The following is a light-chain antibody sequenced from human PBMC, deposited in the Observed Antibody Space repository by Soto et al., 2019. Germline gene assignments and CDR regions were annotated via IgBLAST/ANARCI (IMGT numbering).Light chain of an antibody. CDR1: QSVSSN. V-gene: IGKV3-15*01. J-gene: IGKJ1*01. CDR3: QHYNNWPHT. Sequence: EIVMTQSPATLSVSPGERATLSCRASQSVSSNLAWYQQKPGQAPRLLIYGASTRSTGIPARFSGSGYGTEFTLTISSLQSEDFAVYYCQHYNNWPHTFGQGTKVEIK. CDR2: GAS.